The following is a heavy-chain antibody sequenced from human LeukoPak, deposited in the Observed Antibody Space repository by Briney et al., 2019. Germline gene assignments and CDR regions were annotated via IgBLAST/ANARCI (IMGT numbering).Heavy chain of an antibody. V-gene: IGHV1-18*01. CDR3: ARDAGLRQYQLLGY. Sequence: GASVKVSCKASGYTFTSYGISWVRQAPGQGLEWMGWISAYNGNTNYAQKLQGRVTMTTDTSTSTAYMELRSLRSDDTAVYYCARDAGLRQYQLLGYWGQGTLVTVSS. D-gene: IGHD2-2*01. J-gene: IGHJ4*02. CDR1: GYTFTSYG. CDR2: ISAYNGNT.